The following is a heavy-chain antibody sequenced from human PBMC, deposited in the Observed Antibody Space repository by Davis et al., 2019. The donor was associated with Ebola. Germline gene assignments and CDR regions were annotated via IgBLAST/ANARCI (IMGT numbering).Heavy chain of an antibody. CDR2: INPHNGNT. CDR1: GYTFTGYD. CDR3: ARAQFPTTSDH. J-gene: IGHJ4*02. D-gene: IGHD1-1*01. V-gene: IGHV1-18*01. Sequence: ASVKVSCKASGYTFTGYDINWVRQAPGQGLEWMGWINPHNGNTNYAQNVQGRVTMTTDPSTSTAYMEVGSLRSDDTAVYYCARAQFPTTSDHWGQGTLVTVSS.